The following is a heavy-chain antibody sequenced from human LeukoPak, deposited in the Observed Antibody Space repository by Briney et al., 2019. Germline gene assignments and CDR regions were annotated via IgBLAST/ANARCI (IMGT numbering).Heavy chain of an antibody. J-gene: IGHJ4*02. V-gene: IGHV3-21*01. Sequence: PGGSLRLSCEVSGFTFSSYHMNWVRQAPGKGLEWVSSIGSSGSYIYYADSLTGRFTISRDNAKNSLYLQMNSLRAEDTAMYYCARRATTERGHSYGLHFWGQGTLVTVSS. CDR2: IGSSGSYI. CDR3: ARRATTERGHSYGLHF. CDR1: GFTFSSYH. D-gene: IGHD5-18*01.